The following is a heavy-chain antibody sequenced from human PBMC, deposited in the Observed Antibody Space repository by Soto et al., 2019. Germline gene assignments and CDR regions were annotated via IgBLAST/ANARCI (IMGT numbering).Heavy chain of an antibody. V-gene: IGHV4-34*01. Sequence: QVQLQQWGAGLLKPSETLSLTCAVYGGFVTSGSYYWSWIRQPPGKGLEWIGEMSHSGGTHFNPSLKSRVTISVDTSKNQFTRKMSSVTAADTALYYCARVERGTATTVVDAFDFWGPGTMVTVSS. CDR1: GGFVTSGSYY. D-gene: IGHD1-1*01. J-gene: IGHJ3*01. CDR3: ARVERGTATTVVDAFDF. CDR2: MSHSGGT.